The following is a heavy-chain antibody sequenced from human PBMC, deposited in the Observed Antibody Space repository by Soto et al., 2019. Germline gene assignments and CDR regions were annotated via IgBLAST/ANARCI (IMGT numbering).Heavy chain of an antibody. V-gene: IGHV1-46*01. Sequence: ASVKVSCKASGYTFSDYYIHWVRQAPGQGLEWMGMINPSGGSTSYAQKFQGRVTMTRDTSTSTVYMELSSLRSEDTAVYYCARNDKSGLDYWGQGTLVTVSS. CDR2: INPSGGST. CDR3: ARNDKSGLDY. J-gene: IGHJ4*02. CDR1: GYTFSDYY. D-gene: IGHD1-1*01.